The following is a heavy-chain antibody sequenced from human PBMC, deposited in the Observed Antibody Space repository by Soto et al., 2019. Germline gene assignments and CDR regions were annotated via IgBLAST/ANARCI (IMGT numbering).Heavy chain of an antibody. Sequence: QVQLVESGGGWVKPGGSLRLSCAASGFTFSDYYMSWIRQAPGKGLEWVSYISSSGRHIYYADSVKGRFTISRDNAKNQMYLKMTSLRAEDTAVYYCARDGGAVAGMYYFESWGQGTLVTVSS. CDR1: GFTFSDYY. CDR3: ARDGGAVAGMYYFES. CDR2: ISSSGRHI. J-gene: IGHJ4*02. D-gene: IGHD6-19*01. V-gene: IGHV3-11*01.